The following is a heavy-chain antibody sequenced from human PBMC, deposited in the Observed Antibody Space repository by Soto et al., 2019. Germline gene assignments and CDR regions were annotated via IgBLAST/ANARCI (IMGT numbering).Heavy chain of an antibody. V-gene: IGHV3-48*02. CDR3: VRDGSGNRYFNWFDP. J-gene: IGHJ5*02. Sequence: CLRLSCASSGFTFSSYSMNWVRQAPGKGLEWISYISSHSSTLYYADSVKGRFTISRDDAGNSLYLQMNSLRDEDTAVYYCVRDGSGNRYFNWFDPWGQGTLVTVPS. D-gene: IGHD6-19*01. CDR2: ISSHSSTL. CDR1: GFTFSSYS.